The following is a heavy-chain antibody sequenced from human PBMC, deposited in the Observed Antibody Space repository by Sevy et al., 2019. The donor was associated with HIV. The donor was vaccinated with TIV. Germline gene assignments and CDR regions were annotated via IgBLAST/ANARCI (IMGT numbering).Heavy chain of an antibody. J-gene: IGHJ4*02. CDR1: GGSISSYY. CDR2: IYSSGRT. CDR3: ARVGLARYFFDS. Sequence: SETLSLTCTVSGGSISSYYWSWIRQPPGKGLEWVGYIYSSGRTNDNPSLKSQVTISVDTSKNQFSLKLSNVTPADTAVYYCARVGLARYFFDSWGPGNLVTVSS. V-gene: IGHV4-59*13.